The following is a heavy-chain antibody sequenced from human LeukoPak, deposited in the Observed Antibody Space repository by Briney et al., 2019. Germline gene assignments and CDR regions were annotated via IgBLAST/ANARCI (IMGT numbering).Heavy chain of an antibody. CDR2: IRYDGSNK. J-gene: IGHJ3*02. Sequence: GGSLRLSCAASGFTFSSYGMHWVRQAPGKGLEWVAFIRYDGSNKYYADSVKGRFTISRDNSKNTLYLQMNSLRAEDTAVYYCHRLCNISGCQGNNDAFDIWGQGTMVTVSS. V-gene: IGHV3-30*02. CDR1: GFTFSSYG. D-gene: IGHD6-19*01. CDR3: HRLCNISGCQGNNDAFDI.